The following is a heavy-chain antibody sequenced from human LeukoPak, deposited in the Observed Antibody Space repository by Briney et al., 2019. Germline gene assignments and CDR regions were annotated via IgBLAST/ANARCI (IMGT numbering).Heavy chain of an antibody. J-gene: IGHJ4*02. V-gene: IGHV3-74*01. CDR1: GFTFSDYW. CDR3: ALGGSSSWYGNFDY. CDR2: IYTDGTRT. Sequence: PGGSLRLSCAASGFTFSDYWMHWVRQAPGKGLVWVSRIYTDGTRTNYADSVEGRFTISRDNSKNTLYLQMNSLRAEDTAVYYCALGGSSSWYGNFDYWGQGTLVTVSS. D-gene: IGHD6-13*01.